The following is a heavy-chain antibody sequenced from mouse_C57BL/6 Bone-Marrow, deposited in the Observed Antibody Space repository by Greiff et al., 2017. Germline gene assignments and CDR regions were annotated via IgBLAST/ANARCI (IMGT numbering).Heavy chain of an antibody. CDR2: IDPSDSYT. CDR1: GYTFTSYW. V-gene: IGHV1-50*01. CDR3: ARERVLFLAARVFDY. D-gene: IGHD1-1*02. Sequence: VQLQQPGAELVKPGASVKLSCKASGYTFTSYWMQWVKQRPGQGLEWIGEIDPSDSYTNYNQKFKGKATLTVDTSSSTAYMQLSSLTSEDSAVYYCARERVLFLAARVFDYWGQGTTLTVSS. J-gene: IGHJ2*01.